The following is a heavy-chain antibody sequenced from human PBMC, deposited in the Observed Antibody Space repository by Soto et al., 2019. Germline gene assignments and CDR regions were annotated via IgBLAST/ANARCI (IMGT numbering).Heavy chain of an antibody. J-gene: IGHJ4*02. Sequence: GSLRLSCASSVFTFSAYYMSWIRQAPGKGLEWVSYISSRSSTIFYADSVKGRFTISRDNVKNSLYLQMNSLRAEDTAVYYCASGTNGAFFVYWGQGILVTVSS. V-gene: IGHV3-11*01. D-gene: IGHD2-8*01. CDR3: ASGTNGAFFVY. CDR1: VFTFSAYY. CDR2: ISSRSSTI.